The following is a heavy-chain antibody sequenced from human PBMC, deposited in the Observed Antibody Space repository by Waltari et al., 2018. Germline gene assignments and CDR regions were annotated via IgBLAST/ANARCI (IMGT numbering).Heavy chain of an antibody. CDR1: AASLSSFY. CDR3: VRLEDCTGPGGNCYSADSFAMDV. J-gene: IGHJ6*02. CDR2: INHAGYT. D-gene: IGHD2-8*02. V-gene: IGHV4-34*02. Sequence: QVQLQPWGAGALQPPETLSLTCPVSAASLSSFYVGWIRQPPGKGLEWIGEINHAGYTNYNPSLRSRVSLIVDTSKSQFSLKVNTVTAADTAVYYCVRLEDCTGPGGNCYSADSFAMDVWGQGTTVTVSS.